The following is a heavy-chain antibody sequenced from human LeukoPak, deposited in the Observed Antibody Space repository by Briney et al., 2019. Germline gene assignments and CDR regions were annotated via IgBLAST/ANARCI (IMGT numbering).Heavy chain of an antibody. D-gene: IGHD3-10*01. J-gene: IGHJ4*02. CDR2: ISGSGGST. Sequence: GGSLRLSCAASGFTFSGYAMSWVRQPPGKGLEWVSVISGSGGSTYYADSVKGRLTISRDNSKNTLYLQMNSLRAEDTAVYYCAKGRYYGSGKWGYFEYWGQGTLVTVSS. CDR3: AKGRYYGSGKWGYFEY. V-gene: IGHV3-23*01. CDR1: GFTFSGYA.